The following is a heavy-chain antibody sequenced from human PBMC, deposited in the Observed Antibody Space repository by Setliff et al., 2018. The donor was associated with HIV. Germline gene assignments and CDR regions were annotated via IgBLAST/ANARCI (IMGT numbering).Heavy chain of an antibody. J-gene: IGHJ4*02. V-gene: IGHV1-69*10. CDR3: ARSSYYDVNSPFDY. CDR1: GGTFSSYV. CDR2: AIPMLGIA. Sequence: VKVSCKASGGTFSSYVINWVRQAPGQGLEWMGGAIPMLGIANHVHKFQGRVTITADKSTSTAYMELNSLRSEDTAVYYCARSSYYDVNSPFDYWGQGTRVTVSS. D-gene: IGHD3-16*01.